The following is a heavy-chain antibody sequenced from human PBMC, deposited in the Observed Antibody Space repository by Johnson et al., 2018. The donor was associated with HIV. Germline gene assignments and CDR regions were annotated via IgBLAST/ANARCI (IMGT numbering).Heavy chain of an antibody. CDR1: GFTFSSYD. D-gene: IGHD3-22*01. Sequence: VQLVESGGGVVQPGGSLRLSCAASGFTFSSYDMPWVRQATGNGLEWVSAIGTAGDTSSPGSVKGRFTISRENAKNSLYLQMNSLRAGDTAVYYCARGLSSGYSVYAFDIWGQGTMVTVSS. V-gene: IGHV3-13*01. CDR2: IGTAGDT. J-gene: IGHJ3*02. CDR3: ARGLSSGYSVYAFDI.